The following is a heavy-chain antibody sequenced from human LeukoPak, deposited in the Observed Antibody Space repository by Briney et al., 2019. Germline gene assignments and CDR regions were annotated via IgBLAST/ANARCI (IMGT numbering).Heavy chain of an antibody. CDR2: MNPNSGET. Sequence: ASVKVSCKASGYTFTSYDINWVRQATGQGLEWMGWMNPNSGETGYGQKFQGRVTMTRSTSISTAYMELSSLRSEDTAVYYCARGSTVDTVATPLKYWGQGTLVAVSS. CDR1: GYTFTSYD. CDR3: ARGSTVDTVATPLKY. J-gene: IGHJ4*02. D-gene: IGHD5-12*01. V-gene: IGHV1-8*01.